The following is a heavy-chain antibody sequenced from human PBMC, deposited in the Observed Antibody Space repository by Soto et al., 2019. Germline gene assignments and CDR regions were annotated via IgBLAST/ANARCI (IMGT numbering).Heavy chain of an antibody. CDR1: GGSFTRYY. CDR3: ARQGFGPLHGLVDV. CDR2: VHHSWGS. J-gene: IGHJ6*02. Sequence: QVQLQESGPGLVKPSETLSLSCTVSGGSFTRYYWGWIRKPPGKEMEWIGYVHHSWGSAYNPSLQSRVAISLDTSKSQFSLKLTSVTATATALYYCARQGFGPLHGLVDVWGQGTTVIVSS. V-gene: IGHV4-59*08. D-gene: IGHD3-10*01.